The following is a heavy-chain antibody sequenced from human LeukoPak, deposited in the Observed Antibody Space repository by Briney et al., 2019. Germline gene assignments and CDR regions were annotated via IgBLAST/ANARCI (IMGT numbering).Heavy chain of an antibody. V-gene: IGHV1-46*01. J-gene: IGHJ4*02. CDR2: INPTGTSK. D-gene: IGHD3-16*01. CDR1: GYTFTNYY. Sequence: APVKPSVTSSGYTFTNYYMHSVRQAPGQGLEWMGLINPTGTSKNYAQKFRGRVTMTRDTSTTTVYMELSSLRSEDTAVYYCAREESGGYFDYWGEGTLDSVPS. CDR3: AREESGGYFDY.